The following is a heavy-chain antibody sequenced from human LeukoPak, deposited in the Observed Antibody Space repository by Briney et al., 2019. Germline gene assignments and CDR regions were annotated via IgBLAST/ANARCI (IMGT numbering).Heavy chain of an antibody. CDR2: IYYGGST. Sequence: SETLSLTCTVSGGSISSYFWCWIRHPPGKGLGWVGYIYYGGSTNYNPCLKSRATRSGDTSKNQTTLKLSSVTAADRAVYYCAREKPHDILTGYYYPDAFDIWGQGTMVTVSS. D-gene: IGHD3-9*01. J-gene: IGHJ3*02. CDR1: GGSISSYF. CDR3: AREKPHDILTGYYYPDAFDI. V-gene: IGHV4-59*01.